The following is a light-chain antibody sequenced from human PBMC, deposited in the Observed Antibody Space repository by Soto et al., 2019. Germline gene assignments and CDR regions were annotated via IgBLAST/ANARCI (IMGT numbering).Light chain of an antibody. CDR3: QQYNTYPWP. CDR2: DAS. Sequence: DIQMTQSPFILSASVGDRVTFTCRASQSISYGLAWYQQKPGKAPILLISDASSLEDGVPSRFSCSGSGTEFSLNISSLQLDDFATYFCQQYNTYPWPFGQGTKV. V-gene: IGKV1-5*01. J-gene: IGKJ1*01. CDR1: QSISYG.